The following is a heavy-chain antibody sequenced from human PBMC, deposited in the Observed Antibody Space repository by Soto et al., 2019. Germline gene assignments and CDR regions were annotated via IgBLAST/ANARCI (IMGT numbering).Heavy chain of an antibody. CDR2: ISYDGRNK. D-gene: IGHD2-2*01. CDR1: GFTFSSYA. J-gene: IGHJ6*02. V-gene: IGHV3-30-3*01. Sequence: QVQLVESGGGVVQPGRSLRLSCAASGFTFSSYAMHWVRQAPGKGLEWVAVISYDGRNKYYADSVKGRFTISRDNSKNTLYVQMNSLRAEDTAVYYCARDRGSKSYYYYGMDVWGQGTTVTVSS. CDR3: ARDRGSKSYYYYGMDV.